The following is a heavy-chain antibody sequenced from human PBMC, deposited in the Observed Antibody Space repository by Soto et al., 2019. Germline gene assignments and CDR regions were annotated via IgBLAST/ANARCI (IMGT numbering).Heavy chain of an antibody. Sequence: QVQLVESGGGVVQPGRSLRLSCAASGFTFSSYGMHWVRQAPGKGLEWVAVISYDGSNKYYADSVKGRFTIYRDNSKNTLYLQMNSLRAEDTAVYYCAKVYQDIVVVPAAAEEYYGMDVWGQGTTVTVSS. V-gene: IGHV3-30*18. CDR3: AKVYQDIVVVPAAAEEYYGMDV. CDR1: GFTFSSYG. CDR2: ISYDGSNK. J-gene: IGHJ6*02. D-gene: IGHD2-2*01.